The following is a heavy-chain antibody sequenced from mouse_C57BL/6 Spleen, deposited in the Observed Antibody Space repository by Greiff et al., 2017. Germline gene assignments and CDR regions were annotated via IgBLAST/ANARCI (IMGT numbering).Heavy chain of an antibody. CDR1: GYTFTSYG. CDR2: IYPRSGNT. Sequence: VQLQESGAELARPGASVKLSCKASGYTFTSYGISWVKQRTGQGLEWIGEIYPRSGNTYYNEKFKGKATLTADKSSSTAYMELRSLTSEDSAVYFCARDGGQGAMDYWGQGTSVTVSA. J-gene: IGHJ4*01. V-gene: IGHV1-81*01. CDR3: ARDGGQGAMDY.